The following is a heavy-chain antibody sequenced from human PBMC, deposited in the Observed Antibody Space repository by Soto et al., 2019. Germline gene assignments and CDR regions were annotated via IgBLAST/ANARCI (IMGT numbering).Heavy chain of an antibody. V-gene: IGHV1-8*01. CDR3: ARMATIGSLSWFEP. CDR1: GYSFTNND. J-gene: IGHJ5*02. D-gene: IGHD5-12*01. Sequence: ASVKVSCKASGYSFTNNDVTWVRQATGQGLEGMGWMNPGSGDTWYAQKFQGRVTMTRDISIATAYMELSSLRSDDTAIYYCARMATIGSLSWFEPWGQGTMVTV. CDR2: MNPGSGDT.